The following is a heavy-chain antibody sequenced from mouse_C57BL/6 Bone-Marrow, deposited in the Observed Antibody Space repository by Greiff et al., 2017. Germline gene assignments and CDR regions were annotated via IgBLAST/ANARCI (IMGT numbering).Heavy chain of an antibody. D-gene: IGHD1-1*01. CDR3: ARGGYYGSSPYYYAMDY. CDR1: GYTFTSYT. J-gene: IGHJ4*01. Sequence: VQLQQSGAELARPGASVKMSCKASGYTFTSYTMHWVKQRPGQGLEWIGYINPSSGYTKYNQKFKDKATLTADKSSSTAYMQLSSLTSEDSAVYYCARGGYYGSSPYYYAMDYWGQGTSVTVSS. CDR2: INPSSGYT. V-gene: IGHV1-4*01.